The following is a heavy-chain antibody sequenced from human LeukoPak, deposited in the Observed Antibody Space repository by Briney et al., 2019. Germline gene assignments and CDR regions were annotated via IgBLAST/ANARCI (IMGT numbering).Heavy chain of an antibody. V-gene: IGHV1-69*01. CDR3: ARGSEQWLAAYYYYGMDV. D-gene: IGHD6-19*01. CDR1: GGTFSSYA. CDR2: IIPIFGTA. J-gene: IGHJ6*02. Sequence: SVKVCCKASGGTFSSYAISWVRQAPGQGLEWMGGIIPIFGTANYAQKFQGRVTITADESTSTAYMELSSLRSEDTAVYYCARGSEQWLAAYYYYGMDVWGQGTTVTVSS.